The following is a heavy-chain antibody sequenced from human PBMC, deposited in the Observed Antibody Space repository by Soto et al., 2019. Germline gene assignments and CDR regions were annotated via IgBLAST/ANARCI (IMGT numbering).Heavy chain of an antibody. CDR2: IYPGDSDT. J-gene: IGHJ4*02. CDR1: GYSFTSYW. V-gene: IGHV5-51*01. Sequence: GESLKISCKGSGYSFTSYWIGWVRQMPGKGLEWMGIIYPGDSDTRYSPSFQGQVTISADKSISTAYLQWSSLKASDTAMYYCARHQLAAAGNNEFDYWGQGTLVTVSS. D-gene: IGHD6-13*01. CDR3: ARHQLAAAGNNEFDY.